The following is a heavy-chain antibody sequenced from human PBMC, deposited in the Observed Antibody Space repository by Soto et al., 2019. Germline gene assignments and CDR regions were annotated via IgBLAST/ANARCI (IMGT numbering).Heavy chain of an antibody. J-gene: IGHJ3*02. CDR3: ARADWGYCSGGSCSAHPIYDAFDI. CDR2: IWYDGSNK. V-gene: IGHV3-33*01. CDR1: GFTFSSYG. Sequence: GGSLRLSCAASGFTFSSYGMHWVRQAPGKGLEWVAVIWYDGSNKYYADSVKGRFTISRDNSKNTLYLQMNSLRAEDTVVYYCARADWGYCSGGSCSAHPIYDAFDIWGQGTMVTVSS. D-gene: IGHD2-15*01.